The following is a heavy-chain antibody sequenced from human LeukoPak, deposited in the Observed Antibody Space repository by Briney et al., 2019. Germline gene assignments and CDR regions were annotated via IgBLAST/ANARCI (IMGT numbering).Heavy chain of an antibody. CDR1: EFSVKYNY. CDR3: ARWTNFHAFDI. Sequence: GGSLRLSCAASEFSVKYNYMTWVRQAAGKGLEWVSLLYSAGSTNYADSVKGRFTISRDDSKNTVYLQMNSLRAEDTAVYYCARWTNFHAFDIWGQGTLVTVSS. CDR2: LYSAGST. V-gene: IGHV3-53*01. D-gene: IGHD1-1*01. J-gene: IGHJ3*02.